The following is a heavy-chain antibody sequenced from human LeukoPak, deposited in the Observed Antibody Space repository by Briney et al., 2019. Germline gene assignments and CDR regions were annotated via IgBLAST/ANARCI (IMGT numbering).Heavy chain of an antibody. CDR2: MSYSGST. D-gene: IGHD1-26*01. CDR1: GDSMSRYY. J-gene: IGHJ4*02. CDR3: ASLTGGVGARRFDY. V-gene: IGHV4-59*08. Sequence: NPSETLSVTCTVSGDSMSRYYWNWIRQPPGKGLEWIGYMSYSGSTNYNPSLNSRVTISLDKSKNQVSLTLSSVTAADTAIYYYASLTGGVGARRFDYWGQGTLVTVSS.